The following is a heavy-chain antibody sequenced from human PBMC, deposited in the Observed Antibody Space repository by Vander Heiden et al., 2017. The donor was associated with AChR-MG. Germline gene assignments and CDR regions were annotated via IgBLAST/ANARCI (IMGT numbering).Heavy chain of an antibody. J-gene: IGHJ4*02. Sequence: QVQLVESGGGVVQPGRSLRLSCAASGFTFSSYAMHWVRQAPGKGLEWVAVISYDGSNKYYADSVKGRFTISRDNSKNTLYLQMNSLRAEDTAVYYCARDSTKRPYYDSSGYYHPFDYWGQGTLVTVSS. V-gene: IGHV3-30-3*01. CDR2: ISYDGSNK. D-gene: IGHD3-22*01. CDR3: ARDSTKRPYYDSSGYYHPFDY. CDR1: GFTFSSYA.